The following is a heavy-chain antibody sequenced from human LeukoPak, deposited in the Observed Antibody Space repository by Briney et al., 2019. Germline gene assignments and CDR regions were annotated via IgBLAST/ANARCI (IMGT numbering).Heavy chain of an antibody. CDR2: ISGSGGST. CDR1: GFTFSSYA. V-gene: IGHV3-23*01. D-gene: IGHD4-17*01. J-gene: IGHJ3*02. Sequence: GGSLRLSCAASGFTFSSYAMSWVRQAPGKGLEWVSAISGSGGSTYYADSVKGRFTISRDNSKNTLYLQMNRLRAEDTAVYYCAKGTGYGDYRPDAFDIWGQGTMVTVSS. CDR3: AKGTGYGDYRPDAFDI.